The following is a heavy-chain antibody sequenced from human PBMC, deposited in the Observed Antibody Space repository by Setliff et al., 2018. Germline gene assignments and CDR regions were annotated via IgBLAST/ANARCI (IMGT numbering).Heavy chain of an antibody. V-gene: IGHV4-59*11. J-gene: IGHJ2*01. CDR1: GVSISSHY. CDR2: IYYTGST. CDR3: ARLRKSTPHWYFDL. Sequence: PSETLSLTCTVSGVSISSHYWSWVRLPPGKGLECIGDIYYTGSTKYNPSLWSRLTMSIDTSKKQFSLRLTSVSAADTAVYYCARLRKSTPHWYFDLWGRGTLVTVSS.